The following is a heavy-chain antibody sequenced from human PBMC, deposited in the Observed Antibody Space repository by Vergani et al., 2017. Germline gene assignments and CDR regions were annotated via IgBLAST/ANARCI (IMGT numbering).Heavy chain of an antibody. CDR1: GFTFSSYW. V-gene: IGHV3-7*03. CDR2: IKQDGSEK. CDR3: ARVILLWFGELLSYYYYGMDV. Sequence: EVQLVESGGGLVQPGGSLRLSCAASGFTFSSYWMSWVRQAPGKGLEWVANIKQDGSEKYYVDSVKGRFTISRDNAKNSLYLQMNSLRAEDTAVYYCARVILLWFGELLSYYYYGMDVWGQGP. J-gene: IGHJ6*02. D-gene: IGHD3-10*01.